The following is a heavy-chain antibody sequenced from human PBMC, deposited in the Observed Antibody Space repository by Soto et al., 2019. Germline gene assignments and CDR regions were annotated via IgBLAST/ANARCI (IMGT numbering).Heavy chain of an antibody. Sequence: KPSETLSLTCTVSGGPISSGDDYWSWIRQPPGKGLEWIGYIHYSGSTYYNPSLKSRLTLSVHTSKNHFSLDLGSVTAADTAVYYCARGRLDVVVATATHWFDPWGHGTLVTVSS. D-gene: IGHD2-15*01. J-gene: IGHJ5*02. CDR1: GGPISSGDDY. V-gene: IGHV4-30-4*01. CDR3: ARGRLDVVVATATHWFDP. CDR2: IHYSGST.